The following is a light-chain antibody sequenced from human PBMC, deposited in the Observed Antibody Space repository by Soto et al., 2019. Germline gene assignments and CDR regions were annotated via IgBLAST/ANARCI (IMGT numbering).Light chain of an antibody. Sequence: ETLLTQSPATLSLSPGESTTLSCRASQNINIYLAWYQQKPGQAPRLLIYNAFNRATGVPARFTGSGSGTDITLTISSLEPEDFAVYYCQQRHNWPFTFGPGTKVDIK. CDR3: QQRHNWPFT. J-gene: IGKJ3*01. CDR1: QNINIY. V-gene: IGKV3-11*01. CDR2: NAF.